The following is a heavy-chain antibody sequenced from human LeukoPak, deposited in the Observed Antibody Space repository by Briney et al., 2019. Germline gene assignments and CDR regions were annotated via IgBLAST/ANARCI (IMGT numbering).Heavy chain of an antibody. J-gene: IGHJ4*02. CDR2: ISYDGSNK. Sequence: GGSLRLSCAASGFTFSSYGMHWVRQAPGKGLEWVAVISYDGSNKYYADSVKGRFTISRDNSKNTLYLQMNSLRAEDTAVYYCAKAPDSKGYWGQGTLVTVSS. CDR3: AKAPDSKGY. V-gene: IGHV3-30*18. D-gene: IGHD3-22*01. CDR1: GFTFSSYG.